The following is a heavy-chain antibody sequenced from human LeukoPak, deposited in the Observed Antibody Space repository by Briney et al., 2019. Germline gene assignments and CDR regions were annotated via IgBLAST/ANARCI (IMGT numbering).Heavy chain of an antibody. Sequence: SETLSLTCTVSGGSISSYYWSWIREPAGMGLEWIGRIYTSGSTNYNPSLKSRVTMSVDTSKNQFSLKLSSVTAADTAVYYCARGYYYDSSGYDLYGMYYFDYWGQGTLVTVSS. CDR3: ARGYYYDSSGYDLYGMYYFDY. CDR1: GGSISSYY. J-gene: IGHJ4*02. CDR2: IYTSGST. V-gene: IGHV4-4*07. D-gene: IGHD3-22*01.